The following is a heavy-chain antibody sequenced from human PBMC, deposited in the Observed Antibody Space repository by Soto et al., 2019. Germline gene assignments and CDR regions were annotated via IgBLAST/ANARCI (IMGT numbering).Heavy chain of an antibody. CDR1: GFTFSSYS. CDR2: TSYDESNK. V-gene: IGHV3-30-3*01. Sequence: QVQLVESGGGVVQSGRSLRLSCAASGFTFSSYSMHWVRQAPGKGLEWVAVTSYDESNKYYADSVKGRITISRDNSKNTLVLHMDSIRGEDTAVYYCARGPFCGGGTCHPPVGLDVWGQGTTVTVSS. D-gene: IGHD2-15*01. CDR3: ARGPFCGGGTCHPPVGLDV. J-gene: IGHJ6*02.